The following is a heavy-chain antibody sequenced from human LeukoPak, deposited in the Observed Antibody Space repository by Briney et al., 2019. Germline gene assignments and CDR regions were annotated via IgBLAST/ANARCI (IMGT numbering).Heavy chain of an antibody. CDR2: IYPGDSDT. CDR1: GYSFTGYW. CDR3: ARRKEGDSSGWYYFDY. J-gene: IGHJ4*02. Sequence: GESLKISCKGSGYSFTGYWIGWVRQMPGKGLEWMGIIYPGDSDTRYSPSFQGQVTISADKSISTAYLQWSSLKASDTAMYYCARRKEGDSSGWYYFDYWGQGTLVTVSS. D-gene: IGHD6-19*01. V-gene: IGHV5-51*01.